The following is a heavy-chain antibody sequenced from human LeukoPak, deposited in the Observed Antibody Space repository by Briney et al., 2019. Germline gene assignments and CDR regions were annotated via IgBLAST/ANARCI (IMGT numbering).Heavy chain of an antibody. CDR2: INHSGST. J-gene: IGHJ6*02. D-gene: IGHD3-22*01. Sequence: PSETLSLIRAVYGGSFSGYYWSWIRQPPGKGLEWIGEINHSGSTNYNPSLKSRVTISVDTSKNQFSLKLSSVTAADTAVYYCARLQYYDSSSYYYYYYGMDVWGQGTTVTVSS. CDR1: GGSFSGYY. CDR3: ARLQYYDSSSYYYYYYGMDV. V-gene: IGHV4-34*01.